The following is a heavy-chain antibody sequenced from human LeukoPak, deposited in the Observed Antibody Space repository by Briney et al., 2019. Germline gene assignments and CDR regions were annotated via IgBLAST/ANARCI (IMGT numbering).Heavy chain of an antibody. Sequence: GGSLRLSCAASGFTFSSYAISWVRQAPGQGLEWMGGIIPIFGTANYAQKFQGRVTITADKSTSTAYMELSRLRSEDTAVYYCARGGRKLDYGSGMWGQGTLVTVSS. CDR3: ARGGRKLDYGSGM. J-gene: IGHJ4*02. CDR2: IIPIFGTA. V-gene: IGHV1-69*06. D-gene: IGHD3-10*01. CDR1: GFTFSSYA.